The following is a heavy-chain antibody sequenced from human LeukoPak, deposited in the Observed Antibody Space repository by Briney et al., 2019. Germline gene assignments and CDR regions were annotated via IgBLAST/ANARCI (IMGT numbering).Heavy chain of an antibody. D-gene: IGHD3-22*01. V-gene: IGHV1-69*05. CDR3: AREFSRRTYYYDSSGYLGY. J-gene: IGHJ4*02. Sequence: SVKVSCKASGGTFSSYAISWMRQAPGQGLEWMGRIIPIFGTANYAQKFQGRVTITTDESTSTAYMELSSLRSEDTAVYYCAREFSRRTYYYDSSGYLGYWGQGTLVTVSS. CDR2: IIPIFGTA. CDR1: GGTFSSYA.